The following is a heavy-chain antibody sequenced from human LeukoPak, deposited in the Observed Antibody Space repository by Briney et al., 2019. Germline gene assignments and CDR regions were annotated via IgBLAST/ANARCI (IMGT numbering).Heavy chain of an antibody. CDR2: ISSGGSTI. J-gene: IGHJ3*02. Sequence: GGSLRLSCAASGFIFSDYYMSWIRQAPGKGLEWVSYISSGGSTIYYADSVKGRFTISRDNSMNTLFLQMSSLRAEDTAIYYCAKELTERWLIDAFDIWGQGTVVTVSS. V-gene: IGHV3-11*01. D-gene: IGHD5-24*01. CDR1: GFIFSDYY. CDR3: AKELTERWLIDAFDI.